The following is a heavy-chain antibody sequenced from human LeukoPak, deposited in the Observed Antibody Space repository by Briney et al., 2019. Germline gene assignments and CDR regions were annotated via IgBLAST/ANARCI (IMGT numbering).Heavy chain of an antibody. D-gene: IGHD3-16*02. CDR3: ASVFSPYAWGTYRPYYFDY. CDR1: GGSINSTTYY. Sequence: SETLSLTCTVSGGSINSTTYYWGWIRQPPGKGLEWIGNIYDSGTIYYNPSLKSRVTISLDTSKNQFSLKLSSVTAADTAVYYCASVFSPYAWGTYRPYYFDYWGQGTLVTVSS. J-gene: IGHJ4*02. CDR2: IYDSGTI. V-gene: IGHV4-39*07.